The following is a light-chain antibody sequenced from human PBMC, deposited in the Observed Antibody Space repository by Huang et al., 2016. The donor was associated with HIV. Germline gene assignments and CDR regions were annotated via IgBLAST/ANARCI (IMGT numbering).Light chain of an antibody. V-gene: IGKV2-28*01. J-gene: IGKJ3*01. Sequence: DIVMTQSPLSLPVTPGEPASISCRSSQSLLHSNGYNYLDWYLQKPGQSPHLLIYLGSNRASGVPDRFSGSGSGTEFTLKISRVEAEDVGVYYCMQALQTPRTFGPGTKVDIK. CDR3: MQALQTPRT. CDR2: LGS. CDR1: QSLLHSNGYNY.